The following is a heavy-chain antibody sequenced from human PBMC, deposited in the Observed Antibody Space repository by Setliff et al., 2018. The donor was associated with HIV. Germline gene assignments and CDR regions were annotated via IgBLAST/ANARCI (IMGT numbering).Heavy chain of an antibody. D-gene: IGHD6-19*01. V-gene: IGHV4-39*01. CDR2: IYYSGNT. J-gene: IGHJ5*02. CDR1: GGSISSYY. Sequence: PSETLSLTCTVSGGSISSYYWGWIRQPPGKGLEWIGTIYYSGNTYYNPSLKSRVTISADTSKNEFFLKLTSVTAADTAVYYCARQPGYSSGWYFTASGFDPWGQGTLVTVSS. CDR3: ARQPGYSSGWYFTASGFDP.